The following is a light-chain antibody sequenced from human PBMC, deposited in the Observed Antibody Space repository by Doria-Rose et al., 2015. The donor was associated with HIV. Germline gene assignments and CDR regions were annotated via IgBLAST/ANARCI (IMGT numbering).Light chain of an antibody. CDR2: DGS. Sequence: TQSPGTLSLSPGERATLSCRASQSFSSTYLAWYQQQPGQAPSLLIYDGSTRATGIPDRCSASGSRTDFTLTINRLEPEDFALYYCNQYGTSWTFGQGTKVE. CDR1: QSFSSTY. CDR3: NQYGTSWT. V-gene: IGKV3-20*01. J-gene: IGKJ1*01.